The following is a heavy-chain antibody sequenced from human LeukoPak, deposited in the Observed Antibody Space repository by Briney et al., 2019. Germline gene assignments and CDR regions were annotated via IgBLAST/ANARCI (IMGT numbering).Heavy chain of an antibody. V-gene: IGHV3-74*01. D-gene: IGHD2/OR15-2a*01. CDR2: INSDGSWT. Sequence: PGGSLRLSCTASGFSFSGHWMHWVRQAPGKGLVWVSHINSDGSWTGYADSVKGRFTISKDNAKNTVSLQMNNLRAEDTAVYYCVTFYETYWGRGTLVTVSS. CDR1: GFSFSGHW. J-gene: IGHJ4*02. CDR3: VTFYETY.